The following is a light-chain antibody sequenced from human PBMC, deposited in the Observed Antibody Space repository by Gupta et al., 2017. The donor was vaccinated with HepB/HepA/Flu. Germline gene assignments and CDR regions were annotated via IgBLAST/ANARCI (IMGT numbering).Light chain of an antibody. CDR3: RQHKYCPIT. CDR2: RGS. J-gene: IGKJ2*01. CDR1: QDLAHSEGTTR. Sequence: DVVLTQSPLSLPVTLGQPASISCRSSQDLAHSEGTTRLDWIQHRAGQSPRRLIYRGSQRESGVPDRFIGSGSGTEFTLRISSGEAEDVGVYYCRQHKYCPITFGQGTQVDIK. V-gene: IGKV2-30*02.